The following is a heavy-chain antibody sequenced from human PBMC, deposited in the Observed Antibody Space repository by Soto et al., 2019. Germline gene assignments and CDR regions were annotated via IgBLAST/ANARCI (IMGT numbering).Heavy chain of an antibody. CDR3: ARLVPGTTENYFDS. Sequence: PSETLSLTCTVSGGSISSDSYYWGWIRQSPEKGLEWIASISYTGSTYYNPTLKSRLIISVDTSKSQFSLKLSSVTAADTAVYYCARLVPGTTENYFDSWGQGTLVTVSS. J-gene: IGHJ4*02. CDR1: GGSISSDSYY. D-gene: IGHD1-1*01. V-gene: IGHV4-39*01. CDR2: ISYTGST.